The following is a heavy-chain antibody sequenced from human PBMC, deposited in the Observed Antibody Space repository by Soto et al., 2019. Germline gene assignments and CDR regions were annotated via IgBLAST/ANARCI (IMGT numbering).Heavy chain of an antibody. Sequence: GGSLRLSCAASGFTFSSYGMHWVRQAPGKGLEWVAVISFDGGNKYYADSVKGRFTFSRDNSKNTLYLQMNSLRSEDTAVYYCAKDGRGPYSSSWYDWFDPWGQGTLVTVS. J-gene: IGHJ5*02. CDR1: GFTFSSYG. CDR2: ISFDGGNK. CDR3: AKDGRGPYSSSWYDWFDP. D-gene: IGHD6-13*01. V-gene: IGHV3-30*18.